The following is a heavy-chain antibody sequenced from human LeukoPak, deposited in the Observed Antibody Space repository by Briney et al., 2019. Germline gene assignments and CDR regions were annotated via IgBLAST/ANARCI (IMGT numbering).Heavy chain of an antibody. Sequence: GASVKVSCQASGCRFTRYYMHWLQQAPEQGLEWMGWINPNSGGTNYAQKFQGRVTMTRDTSISTAYMELSRLRSDDTAVYYCARVGGYCSSTSCPNWFDPWGQGTLVTVSS. CDR1: GCRFTRYY. J-gene: IGHJ5*02. D-gene: IGHD2-2*01. CDR2: INPNSGGT. V-gene: IGHV1-2*02. CDR3: ARVGGYCSSTSCPNWFDP.